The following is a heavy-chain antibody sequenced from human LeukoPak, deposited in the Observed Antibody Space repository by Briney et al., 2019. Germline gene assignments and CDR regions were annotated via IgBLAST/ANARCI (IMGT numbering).Heavy chain of an antibody. CDR1: GFTFSRYS. Sequence: GGSLRLSCAASGFTFSRYSIHWVRQAPGKGLEWVAVISYDGSNKYYEDSVRGRFTISRDNSKNGLYLQMNSLRPDDTAIYYCAREGFASSWLYYYYYMDVWGKGTTVTVSS. CDR2: ISYDGSNK. D-gene: IGHD6-13*01. CDR3: AREGFASSWLYYYYYMDV. V-gene: IGHV3-30*04. J-gene: IGHJ6*03.